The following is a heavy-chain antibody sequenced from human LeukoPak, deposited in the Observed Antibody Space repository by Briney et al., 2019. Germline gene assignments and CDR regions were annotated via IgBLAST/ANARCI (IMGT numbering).Heavy chain of an antibody. D-gene: IGHD1-26*01. CDR2: INSDRSST. CDR3: ARGSYYSFSDC. V-gene: IGHV3-74*01. Sequence: GGSLRLSCAASGFTLSSYWMHWVRQPPGKGLGWVSRINSDRSSTTYADSVKGRFTVSRDNAKNTLYLQMSSLRAEDTAVYFCARGSYYSFSDCWGQGTLVTVSS. J-gene: IGHJ4*02. CDR1: GFTLSSYW.